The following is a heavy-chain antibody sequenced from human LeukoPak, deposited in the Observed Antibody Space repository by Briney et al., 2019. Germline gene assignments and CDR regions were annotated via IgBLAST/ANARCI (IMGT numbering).Heavy chain of an antibody. CDR2: ISYDGSNK. CDR3: AKDTHTGLLIRQEFDY. J-gene: IGHJ4*02. V-gene: IGHV3-30*18. CDR1: GFTFSSYG. Sequence: GGSLRLSCGASGFTFSSYGMHWVRQAPGKGLEWVAVISYDGSNKYYTDSVKGRFTISRDNSKNTLYLQMNSLRAEDTAVYYCAKDTHTGLLIRQEFDYWGQGTLVTVSS. D-gene: IGHD5-18*01.